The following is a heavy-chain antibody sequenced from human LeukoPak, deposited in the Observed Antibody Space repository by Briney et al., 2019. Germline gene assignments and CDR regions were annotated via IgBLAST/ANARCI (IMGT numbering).Heavy chain of an antibody. CDR3: ARVGTAGGNIVAKRWLGTIFDY. CDR2: IYYSGST. D-gene: IGHD5-12*01. Sequence: SETLSLTCTVSGGSISSSSYYWGWIRQPPGKGLEWIGSIYYSGSTYYNPSLKSRVTISVDTSKNQFSLKLSSVTAADTAVYYCARVGTAGGNIVAKRWLGTIFDYWGQGTTVTVSS. CDR1: GGSISSSSYY. V-gene: IGHV4-39*07. J-gene: IGHJ4*03.